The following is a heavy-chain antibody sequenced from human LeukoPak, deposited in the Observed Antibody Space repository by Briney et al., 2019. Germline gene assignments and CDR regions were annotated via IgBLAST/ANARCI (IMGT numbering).Heavy chain of an antibody. CDR1: GGSISSSTYY. CDR3: ARDITSLGEAFDI. V-gene: IGHV4-39*07. CDR2: IYYSGST. Sequence: SETLSLTCTVSGGSISSSTYYWGWIRQPPGKGLEWIGSIYYSGSTYYNPSLKSRVTISVDTSKNQFSLKLSSVTAADTAVYYCARDITSLGEAFDIWGQGTMVTVSS. J-gene: IGHJ3*02. D-gene: IGHD3-16*01.